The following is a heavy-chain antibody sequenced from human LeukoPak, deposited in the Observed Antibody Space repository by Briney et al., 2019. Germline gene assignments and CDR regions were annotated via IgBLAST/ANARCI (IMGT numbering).Heavy chain of an antibody. J-gene: IGHJ4*02. V-gene: IGHV3-30*04. CDR2: ISYDGSNK. Sequence: PGRSLRLSCAASGYTFSSYAMHWVRQAPGKGLEWVAIISYDGSNKYYADSVKGRFTISRDNSKNTLYLQMNSLRAEDTAVYYCARDLRSFAQLGIDYWGQGTLVTVSS. D-gene: IGHD7-27*01. CDR3: ARDLRSFAQLGIDY. CDR1: GYTFSSYA.